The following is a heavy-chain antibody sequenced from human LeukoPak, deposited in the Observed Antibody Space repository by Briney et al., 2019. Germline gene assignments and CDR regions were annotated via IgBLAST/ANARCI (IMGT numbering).Heavy chain of an antibody. J-gene: IGHJ6*02. CDR3: ARGGGVEYSGSYFACYYYGMDV. D-gene: IGHD1-26*01. Sequence: ASVKVSCKASGYTFTSYGISWVRQAPGQGLEWMGWISAYNGNTNYAQKLQGRVTMTTDTSTSTAYMELRSLRSDDTAVYYCARGGGVEYSGSYFACYYYGMDVWGQGTTVTVSS. CDR2: ISAYNGNT. V-gene: IGHV1-18*01. CDR1: GYTFTSYG.